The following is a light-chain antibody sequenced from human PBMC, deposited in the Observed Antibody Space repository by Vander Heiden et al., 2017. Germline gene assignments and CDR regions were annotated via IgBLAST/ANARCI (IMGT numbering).Light chain of an antibody. CDR2: AAS. CDR3: QQYYSYPRT. Sequence: AIRITQSPSSLSASTGDRVTITCPASQGISSYLAWYQQKPGKAPKLLIYAASTLQRGVPSRFSGSGSGTDFTLTISCLQSEDFATYYCQQYYSYPRTFGQGTKLEIK. CDR1: QGISSY. V-gene: IGKV1-8*01. J-gene: IGKJ2*01.